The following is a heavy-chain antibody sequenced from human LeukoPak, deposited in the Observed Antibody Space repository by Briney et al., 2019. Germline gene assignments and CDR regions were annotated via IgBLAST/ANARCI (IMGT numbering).Heavy chain of an antibody. V-gene: IGHV1-69*04. Sequence: GSSVKVSCKASGGTFSSYAISWVRQAPGQGLEWMGRIIPILGIANYAQKFQGRVTITTDESTSTAYMELSSLRSEDTAVYYCARAGGSSSWFDYWGQGTLVTVSS. CDR3: ARAGGSSSWFDY. D-gene: IGHD6-13*01. J-gene: IGHJ4*02. CDR2: IIPILGIA. CDR1: GGTFSSYA.